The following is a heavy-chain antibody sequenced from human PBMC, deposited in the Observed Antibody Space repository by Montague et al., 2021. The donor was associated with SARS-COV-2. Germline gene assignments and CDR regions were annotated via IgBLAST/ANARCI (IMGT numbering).Heavy chain of an antibody. CDR1: GGSISSSNW. D-gene: IGHD3-16*01. J-gene: IGHJ6*02. CDR2: IYHSGST. V-gene: IGHV4-4*02. CDR3: ARRTLGYYYYGMAV. Sequence: SETLSLTCAVSGGSISSSNWWSWVRQPPGKGLEWIGEIYHSGSTNYNPSLKSRVTISVDKSKNQFSLRLSSVTAADTAVYYCARRTLGYYYYGMAVWGQGTTVTVSS.